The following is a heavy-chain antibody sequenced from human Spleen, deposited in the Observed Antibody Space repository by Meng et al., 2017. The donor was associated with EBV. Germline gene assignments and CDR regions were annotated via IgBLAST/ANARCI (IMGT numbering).Heavy chain of an antibody. Sequence: QVQLLQAGPGVRKAGVSVRVSCRPSGYSFIRYGITWVRQAPGQGLEWMGWISGDNGKTDYRQKFQGRVTMTTDTSTSTAYMEVRSLRSDDTAVYFCARGGGSYRLDYWGQGTLVTVSS. CDR3: ARGGGSYRLDY. V-gene: IGHV1-18*01. D-gene: IGHD3-16*02. CDR2: ISGDNGKT. CDR1: GYSFIRYG. J-gene: IGHJ4*02.